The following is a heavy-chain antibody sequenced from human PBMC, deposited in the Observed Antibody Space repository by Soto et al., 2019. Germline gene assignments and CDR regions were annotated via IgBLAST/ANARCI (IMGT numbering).Heavy chain of an antibody. CDR2: IKPGTGDT. D-gene: IGHD3-22*01. V-gene: IGHV1-3*01. CDR1: GHSFTSHV. Sequence: ASVKVSCKASGHSFTSHVIHWVRQAPGERLEWMGWIKPGTGDTKYLQKLQGRVTISRDTSANIVYMELSSLRSEDTAVYYCARGYYYDSSGYYLDHWGKGTLVTVSS. J-gene: IGHJ4*02. CDR3: ARGYYYDSSGYYLDH.